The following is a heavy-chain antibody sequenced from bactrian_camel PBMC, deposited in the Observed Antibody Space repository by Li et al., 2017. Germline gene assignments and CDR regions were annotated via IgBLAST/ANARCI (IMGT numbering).Heavy chain of an antibody. D-gene: IGHD1*01. V-gene: IGHV3S1*01. CDR1: GYSSETYC. Sequence: HVQLVESGGGSVQAGGSLRLSCATSGYSSETYCMGWFRQAPEKEREGVATIDNDGVTTYEDSVKGRFTISRDNAKNTLYLEMISLKSEDTAHYYCTKSRNRDTAFSGGMDRWGEGTQVTVS. J-gene: IGHJ7*01. CDR2: IDNDGVT.